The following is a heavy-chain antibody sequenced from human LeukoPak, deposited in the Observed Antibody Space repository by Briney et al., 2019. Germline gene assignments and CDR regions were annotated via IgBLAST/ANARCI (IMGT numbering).Heavy chain of an antibody. D-gene: IGHD3-3*01. J-gene: IGHJ4*02. CDR3: ARGLTILDY. Sequence: PSETLSLTCAVYGGPFSGYYWSWIRQPPGKGLEWIGEINHSGSTNYNPSLKSRVTISVDTSKNQFSLKLSSVTAADTAVYYCARGLTILDYWGQGTLVTVSS. V-gene: IGHV4-34*01. CDR1: GGPFSGYY. CDR2: INHSGST.